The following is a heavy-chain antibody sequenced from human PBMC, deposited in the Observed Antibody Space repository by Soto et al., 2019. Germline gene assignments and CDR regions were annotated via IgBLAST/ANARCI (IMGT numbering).Heavy chain of an antibody. D-gene: IGHD2-21*02. Sequence: VTLSLTCAVSGGSFSGFYWTWIRQPPGEGLEWIGEINHSGTINFNPSLRSRLTISLDSSKKHFSLKLTSLTAADAAVYYCARADRTLVTSYGLDVWGQGTTVTVSS. CDR3: ARADRTLVTSYGLDV. CDR1: GGSFSGFY. V-gene: IGHV4-34*01. J-gene: IGHJ6*02. CDR2: INHSGTI.